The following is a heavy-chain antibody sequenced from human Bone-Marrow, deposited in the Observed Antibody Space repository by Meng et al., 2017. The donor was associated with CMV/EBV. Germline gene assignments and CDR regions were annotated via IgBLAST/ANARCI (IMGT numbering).Heavy chain of an antibody. J-gene: IGHJ5*02. D-gene: IGHD5-12*01. CDR3: ARDIIQVSGQTPEGS. Sequence: GESLKISCAASGFTVSNSYMSWVRQAPGKGLEWVAVIYSGGCTYYADSVKGRLTISRDHSKNTLYLQMITLGAEDTAVYYCARDIIQVSGQTPEGSWGQGTLVTVSS. V-gene: IGHV3-66*01. CDR2: IYSGGCT. CDR1: GFTVSNSY.